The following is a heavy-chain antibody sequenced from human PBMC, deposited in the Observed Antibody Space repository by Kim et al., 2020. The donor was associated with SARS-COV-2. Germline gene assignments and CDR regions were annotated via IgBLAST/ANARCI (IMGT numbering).Heavy chain of an antibody. CDR3: ARLVGFDWLLHCYYYGMDV. J-gene: IGHJ6*02. CDR1: GGSISSYY. V-gene: IGHV4-59*01. D-gene: IGHD3-9*01. Sequence: SETLSLTCTVSGGSISSYYLSWIRQPPGKGLEWIGYIYYSGSTNYNPSLKSRVTISVDTSKNQFSLKLSSVTAADTAVYYCARLVGFDWLLHCYYYGMDVWGQGTLVTVSS. CDR2: IYYSGST.